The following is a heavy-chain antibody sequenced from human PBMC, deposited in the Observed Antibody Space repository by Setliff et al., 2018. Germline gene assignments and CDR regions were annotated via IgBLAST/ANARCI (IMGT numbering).Heavy chain of an antibody. D-gene: IGHD3-22*01. J-gene: IGHJ4*02. V-gene: IGHV3-11*04. CDR3: AREFTYYYDNTGYSGTSLDY. Sequence: GGSLRLSCAASAFTFSNAWMSWVRQAPGKGLEWVSYIGESGNNIHYADSVKGRFTISRDNAKNSLYLQMNSLRAEDTAVYYCAREFTYYYDNTGYSGTSLDYWGQGALVTVSS. CDR1: AFTFSNAW. CDR2: IGESGNNI.